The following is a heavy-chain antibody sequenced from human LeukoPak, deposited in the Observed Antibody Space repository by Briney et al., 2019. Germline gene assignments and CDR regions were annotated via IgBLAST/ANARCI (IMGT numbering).Heavy chain of an antibody. D-gene: IGHD2-15*01. CDR1: GGTFSSYT. CDR3: ARVWCSGGSCYSSRGAFDI. J-gene: IGHJ3*02. Sequence: GASVKASCKASGGTFSSYTINWVRQAPGQGLEWMGGIIPIFGTPNYAQKFQGRVTITADESTSTAYMELSSLRYEDTAVYYCARVWCSGGSCYSSRGAFDIWGQGTMVTVSS. CDR2: IIPIFGTP. V-gene: IGHV1-69*13.